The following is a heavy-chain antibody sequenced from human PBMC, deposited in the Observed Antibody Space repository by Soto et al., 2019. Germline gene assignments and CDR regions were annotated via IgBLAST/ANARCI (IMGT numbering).Heavy chain of an antibody. CDR3: ARELSYYYDSSGYASAYYFDY. CDR1: GGSISSYY. CDR2: IYTSGST. Sequence: SETLSLTCTVSGGSISSYYWSWIRQPAGKGLEWIGRIYTSGSTNHNPSLKSRVTMSVDTSKNQFSLKLSSVTAADTAVYYCARELSYYYDSSGYASAYYFDYWGQGTLVTVSS. D-gene: IGHD3-22*01. J-gene: IGHJ4*02. V-gene: IGHV4-4*07.